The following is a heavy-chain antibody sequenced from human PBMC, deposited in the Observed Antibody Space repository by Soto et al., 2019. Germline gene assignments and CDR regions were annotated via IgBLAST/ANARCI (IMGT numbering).Heavy chain of an antibody. D-gene: IGHD2-2*01. CDR1: GGTFSSYT. J-gene: IGHJ4*02. CDR2: IIPILGIA. V-gene: IGHV1-69*02. CDR3: ARGTGSSTASIDY. Sequence: QVQLVQSGAEVKKPGSSVKVSCKASGGTFSSYTISWVRQAPGQGLEWMGRIIPILGIANYAQKFQGRVTITADKSTSTAYMELSSLRYEDTDVYYCARGTGSSTASIDYWGQGTLVTVSS.